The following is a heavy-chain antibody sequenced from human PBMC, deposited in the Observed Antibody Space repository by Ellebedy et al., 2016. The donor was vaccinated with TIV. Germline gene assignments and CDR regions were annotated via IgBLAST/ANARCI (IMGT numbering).Heavy chain of an antibody. CDR3: AREGPESAFDI. Sequence: AASVKVSCKASGGTFSSYAISWVRQAPGQGLEWMGRIIPILGIANYAQKFQGRVTITADKSTSTAYMELSSLRSEDTAVYYCAREGPESAFDIWGQGTMVTVSS. CDR2: IIPILGIA. V-gene: IGHV1-69*04. J-gene: IGHJ3*02. CDR1: GGTFSSYA.